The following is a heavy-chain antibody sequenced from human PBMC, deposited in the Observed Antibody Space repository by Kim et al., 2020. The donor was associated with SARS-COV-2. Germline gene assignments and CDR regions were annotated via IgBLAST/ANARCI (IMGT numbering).Heavy chain of an antibody. J-gene: IGHJ4*02. D-gene: IGHD5-18*01. CDR3: AGGYSYGIIDY. V-gene: IGHV1-69*01. Sequence: NDAQKIQGRVTITADESTSTAYMELGSLRSEDTAVYYCAGGYSYGIIDYWGQGTLVTVSS.